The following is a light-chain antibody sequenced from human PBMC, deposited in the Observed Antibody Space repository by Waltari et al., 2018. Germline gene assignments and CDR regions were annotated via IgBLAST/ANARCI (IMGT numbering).Light chain of an antibody. J-gene: IGKJ1*01. CDR3: QHYVSLPVT. CDR2: GAS. Sequence: EIVLTQSPGTLSLSPGERATLSCRASPSVSRALAWYQQNPGQAPRLLIYGASNRATGIPDSFRGSGSGTDFSLIISRLEPEDFAVYYCQHYVSLPVTFGQGTKVEIK. CDR1: PSVSRA. V-gene: IGKV3-20*01.